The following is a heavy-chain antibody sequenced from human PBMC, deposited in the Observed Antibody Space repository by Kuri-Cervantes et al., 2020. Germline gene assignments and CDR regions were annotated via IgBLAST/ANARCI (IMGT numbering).Heavy chain of an antibody. D-gene: IGHD2-21*01. CDR2: IIPIFGTA. CDR3: ARMEIGMFDY. Sequence: SVKVSCKASGGTFSSYAISWVRQAPGQGLEWMGGIIPIFGTANYAQKFQGRVTITADRSTSTAYMELNSLRAEDTAVYYCARMEIGMFDYWGQGTLVTVSS. J-gene: IGHJ4*02. CDR1: GGTFSSYA. V-gene: IGHV1-69*06.